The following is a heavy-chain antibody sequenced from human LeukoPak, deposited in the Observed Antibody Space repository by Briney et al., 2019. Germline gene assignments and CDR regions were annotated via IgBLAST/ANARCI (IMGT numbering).Heavy chain of an antibody. J-gene: IGHJ4*02. CDR2: IYHSAST. CDR1: GYSISSGYY. Sequence: PSETLSLTCTVSGYSISSGYYWGWIRQPPGKGLEWIGSIYHSASTYYNPSLKSRVTISVDTSKNQFSLKLSSVTAADTAVYYCASYGYSGYDFPFDYWGQRTLVTVSS. CDR3: ASYGYSGYDFPFDY. V-gene: IGHV4-38-2*02. D-gene: IGHD5-12*01.